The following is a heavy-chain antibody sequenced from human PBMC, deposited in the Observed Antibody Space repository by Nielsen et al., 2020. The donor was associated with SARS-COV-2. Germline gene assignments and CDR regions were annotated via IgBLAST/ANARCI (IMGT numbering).Heavy chain of an antibody. J-gene: IGHJ4*02. CDR1: GFTFSSYP. CDR3: ARADTVIITGPYDY. CDR2: ISFDGSNK. V-gene: IGHV3-30*04. D-gene: IGHD3-16*01. Sequence: GESLKISCAASGFTFSSYPMHWVRQAPGKGLELVAIISFDGSNKYYADSVRGRFTISRDNPTNTLHLQMSSLRADDTAIYYCARADTVIITGPYDYWGQGTLVTVSS.